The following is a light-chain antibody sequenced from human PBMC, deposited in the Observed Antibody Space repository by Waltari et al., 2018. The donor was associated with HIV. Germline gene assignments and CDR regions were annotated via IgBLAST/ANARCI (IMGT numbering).Light chain of an antibody. V-gene: IGLV3-1*01. J-gene: IGLJ2*01. CDR2: EDK. Sequence: SYDLTQPSSVSVSPGQTVRLTCSGDNLGEKLVCWYQQKPGQSPLLLIYEDKKRPSGIPERFAASNSGNTATLAITETQTMDEADYYCQTWDNSAGVFGGGTKLTVL. CDR3: QTWDNSAGV. CDR1: NLGEKL.